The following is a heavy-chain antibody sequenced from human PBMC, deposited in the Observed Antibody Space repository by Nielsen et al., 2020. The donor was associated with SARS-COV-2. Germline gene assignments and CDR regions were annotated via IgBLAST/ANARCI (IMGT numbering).Heavy chain of an antibody. CDR3: ARVGRFGELLADY. CDR1: GGSISSGDYY. J-gene: IGHJ4*02. D-gene: IGHD3-10*01. Sequence: SETLSLTCTVSGGSISSGDYYWSWIRQPPGKGLEWIGYIYYSGSTYYNPSLKSRVTISVDTSKNQFSLKLSSATAADTAVYYCARVGRFGELLADYWGQGTLVTVSS. V-gene: IGHV4-30-4*01. CDR2: IYYSGST.